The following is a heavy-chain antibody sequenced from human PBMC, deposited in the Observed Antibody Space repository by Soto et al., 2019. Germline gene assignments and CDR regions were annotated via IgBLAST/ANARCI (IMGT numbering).Heavy chain of an antibody. J-gene: IGHJ4*02. CDR1: GGSVRRGNYY. D-gene: IGHD3-10*01. Sequence: QVQLQESGPGLVKPSQTLSLTCTVSGGSVRRGNYYWSWIRQFPGKGLEWIGYISNSGRTHYNPSLMSRITILVDTSKNQCFRELRSVTAADTALYYCARADYATGSYYPDYWGQGTLVTVSS. CDR3: ARADYATGSYYPDY. V-gene: IGHV4-31*03. CDR2: ISNSGRT.